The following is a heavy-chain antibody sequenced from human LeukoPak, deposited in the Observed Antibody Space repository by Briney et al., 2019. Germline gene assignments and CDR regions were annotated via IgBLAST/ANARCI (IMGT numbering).Heavy chain of an antibody. J-gene: IGHJ6*02. CDR3: ARRIDPYGLDV. V-gene: IGHV4-31*03. CDR1: GGSISSGGYY. CDR2: IYYSGST. Sequence: SETLSLTCTVSGGSISSGGYYWSWIRQHPGKGLEWIGYIYYSGSTYYNPSLKSRVTISVDTSKNQFSLKLSSVTAADTAVYYCARRIDPYGLDVWGQGTTVTVSS.